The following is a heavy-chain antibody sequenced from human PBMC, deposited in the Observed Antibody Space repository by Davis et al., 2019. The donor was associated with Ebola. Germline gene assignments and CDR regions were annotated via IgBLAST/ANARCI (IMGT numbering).Heavy chain of an antibody. Sequence: SLNICCASSCFTSSSYAMHWVRHAPGKGLGWVAVISYDGSNKYYADSVKGRFTISRDNSKNTLYLQMNSLRAEDTAVYYCASGQLWLPRWGQGTLVAVSS. CDR2: ISYDGSNK. V-gene: IGHV3-30-3*01. CDR3: ASGQLWLPR. CDR1: CFTSSSYA. D-gene: IGHD5-18*01. J-gene: IGHJ4*02.